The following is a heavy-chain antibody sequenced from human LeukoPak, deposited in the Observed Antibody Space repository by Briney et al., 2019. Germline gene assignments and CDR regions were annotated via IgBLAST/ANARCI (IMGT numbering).Heavy chain of an antibody. CDR3: ARGGRSGYDSDY. V-gene: IGHV4-31*03. D-gene: IGHD5-12*01. CDR1: DDSISSGAYY. J-gene: IGHJ4*02. CDR2: IYYSGST. Sequence: SETLSLTCTVSDDSISSGAYYWSWIRQHPGKGLEWIGYIYYSGSTYYNPSLGGRVTISVDTSKKQFSLKLSSVTAADTAVYFCARGGRSGYDSDYWGQGTLVTVSS.